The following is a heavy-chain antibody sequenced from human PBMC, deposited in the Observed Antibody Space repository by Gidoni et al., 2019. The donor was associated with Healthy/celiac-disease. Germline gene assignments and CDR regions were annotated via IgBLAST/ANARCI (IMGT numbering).Heavy chain of an antibody. V-gene: IGHV1-69*01. CDR1: TFSSYA. Sequence: TFSSYAISWVRQAPGQGLEWMGGIIPIFGTANYAQKFQGRVTITADESTSTAYMELSSLRSEDTAVYYCASGGRNWYSSSLYYYYMDVWGKGTTVTVSS. J-gene: IGHJ6*03. D-gene: IGHD6-6*01. CDR3: ASGGRNWYSSSLYYYYMDV. CDR2: IIPIFGTA.